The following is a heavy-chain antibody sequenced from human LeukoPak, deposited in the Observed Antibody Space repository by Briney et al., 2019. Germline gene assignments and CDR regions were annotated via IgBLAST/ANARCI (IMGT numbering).Heavy chain of an antibody. J-gene: IGHJ6*03. CDR2: IYTSGST. V-gene: IGHV4-4*07. Sequence: SETLSLTCTVSGGSISSYYWSWIRQPAGKGLEWIGRIYTSGSTNYNPSLKSRVTMSVDTSKNQFSLKLSSVTAADTAVYYCARDSPPVLDYYYYYMDVWGKGTTVTVSS. CDR3: ARDSPPVLDYYYYYMDV. CDR1: GGSISSYY.